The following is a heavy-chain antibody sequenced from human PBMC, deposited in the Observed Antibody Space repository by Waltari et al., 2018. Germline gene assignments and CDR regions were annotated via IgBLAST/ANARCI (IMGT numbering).Heavy chain of an antibody. V-gene: IGHV1-2*02. CDR3: ARDGNIVAAPPVGFDM. Sequence: QVQLVQSGAEVKKPGASVRVSCKASGYTFSGYYLHWVRQAPGQGFEWMGWINPKSGGTEYAPKFQGRVTMTRDTSFRTAYMELRRLRYDDAAIYYCARDGNIVAAPPVGFDMWGQGTMVTVSS. J-gene: IGHJ3*02. CDR1: GYTFSGYY. CDR2: INPKSGGT. D-gene: IGHD5-12*01.